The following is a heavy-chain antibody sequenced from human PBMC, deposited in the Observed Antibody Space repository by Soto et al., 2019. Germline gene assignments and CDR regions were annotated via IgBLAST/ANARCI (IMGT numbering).Heavy chain of an antibody. J-gene: IGHJ4*02. V-gene: IGHV4-59*01. Sequence: KPSETLSLTCTVSGGSISSYYWSWIRQPPGKGLEWIGYIYYSGSTNYNPSLKSRVTISVDTSKNQFSLKLSSVTAADTAVYYCARAGYSSGWYDYWGQGTLVTVSS. CDR3: ARAGYSSGWYDY. CDR1: GGSISSYY. CDR2: IYYSGST. D-gene: IGHD6-19*01.